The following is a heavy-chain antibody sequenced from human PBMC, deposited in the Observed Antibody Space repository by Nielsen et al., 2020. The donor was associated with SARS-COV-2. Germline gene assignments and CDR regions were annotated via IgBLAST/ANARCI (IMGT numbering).Heavy chain of an antibody. J-gene: IGHJ5*02. Sequence: GESLKISCAASGFTFSSYAMHWVRQAPGKGLEWVAVISYDGSNKYYADSVKGRFTISRDNSKNTLYLQMNSLRAEDTAVYYCARDNSEDYYGSGSYISDPWGQGTLVNVSS. CDR1: GFTFSSYA. CDR2: ISYDGSNK. D-gene: IGHD3-10*01. CDR3: ARDNSEDYYGSGSYISDP. V-gene: IGHV3-30-3*01.